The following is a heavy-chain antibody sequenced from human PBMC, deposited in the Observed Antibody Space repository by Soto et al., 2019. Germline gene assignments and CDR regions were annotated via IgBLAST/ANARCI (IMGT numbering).Heavy chain of an antibody. V-gene: IGHV1-69*12. CDR1: GGTFSSYA. CDR2: NNPIFGTA. D-gene: IGHD5-18*01. J-gene: IGHJ4*02. Sequence: QVQLVQSGAEVKKPGSSVKVSCKASGGTFSSYAISWVRQAPGQGLEWMGGNNPIFGTANYAQKFQVRVTITEDESTSNAYMELSSLRSEDTAVYYCARSYSYGYYFDYWGQGTLVTVSS. CDR3: ARSYSYGYYFDY.